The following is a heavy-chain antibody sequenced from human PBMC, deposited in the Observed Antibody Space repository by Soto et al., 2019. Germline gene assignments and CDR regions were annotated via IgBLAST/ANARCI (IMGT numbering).Heavy chain of an antibody. CDR3: VRGTPTPGLDI. CDR2: ISYDGSNK. J-gene: IGHJ6*02. Sequence: PGGSLRLSCAASGFTFSSYAMHWVRQAPGKGLEWVAVISYDGSNKYYADSVKGRFTISRDNSKNTLYLHMDSLRVGDTATYYCVRGTPTPGLDIWGRGTTVTVS. CDR1: GFTFSSYA. D-gene: IGHD1-1*01. V-gene: IGHV3-30-3*01.